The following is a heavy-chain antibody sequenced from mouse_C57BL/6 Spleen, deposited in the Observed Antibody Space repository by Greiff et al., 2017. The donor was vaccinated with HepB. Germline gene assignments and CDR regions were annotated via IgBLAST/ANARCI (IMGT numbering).Heavy chain of an antibody. Sequence: EVQRVESVAELVRPGASVKLSCTASGFNIKNTYMHWVKQRPEQGLEWIGRIDPANGNTKYAPKFQGKATITADTSSNTAYLQLSSLTSEDTAIYYCAIYYYGSSDWYFDVWGTGTTVTVSS. V-gene: IGHV14-3*01. D-gene: IGHD1-1*01. CDR1: GFNIKNTY. CDR2: IDPANGNT. CDR3: AIYYYGSSDWYFDV. J-gene: IGHJ1*03.